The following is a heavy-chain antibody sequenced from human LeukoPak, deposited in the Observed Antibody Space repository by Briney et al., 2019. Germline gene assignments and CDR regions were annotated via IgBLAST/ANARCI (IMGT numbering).Heavy chain of an antibody. CDR2: VSSSSSTI. Sequence: GGSLRLSCAASGFTFSSYSMNWVRQAPGKGLEWVSYVSSSSSTIYYADSVKGRFTISRDNAKNSLYLQMNSLRAEDTAVYYCAREWGTYCGGDCHLDYWGQGALVTVSS. CDR1: GFTFSSYS. V-gene: IGHV3-48*01. D-gene: IGHD2-21*01. J-gene: IGHJ4*02. CDR3: AREWGTYCGGDCHLDY.